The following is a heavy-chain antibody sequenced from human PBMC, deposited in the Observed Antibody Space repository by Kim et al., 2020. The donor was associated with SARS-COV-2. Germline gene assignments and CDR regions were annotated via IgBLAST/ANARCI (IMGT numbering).Heavy chain of an antibody. Sequence: SETLSLTCTVSGGSISSSSYYWGWIRQPPGKGLEWIGSIDYSGSTYYNPSLKSRVTISVDTSKNQFSLKLSSVTAADTAVYYCARDLEWLARKQNRPFDYWGQGTLVTVSS. CDR1: GGSISSSSYY. J-gene: IGHJ4*02. CDR3: ARDLEWLARKQNRPFDY. CDR2: IDYSGST. V-gene: IGHV4-39*07. D-gene: IGHD6-19*01.